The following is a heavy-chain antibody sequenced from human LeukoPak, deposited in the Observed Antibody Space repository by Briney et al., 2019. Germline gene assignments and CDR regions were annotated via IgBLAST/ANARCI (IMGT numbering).Heavy chain of an antibody. CDR2: ISYSGST. CDR3: ARGNAN. Sequence: SGTLSLTCTVSGGSINSYYWSWIQQPPGKGLEWIGYISYSGSTNYNPSLKSRVTISVDTSKNLFFLKLTSVTAADTALYYCARGNANWGQGTLVTVSS. J-gene: IGHJ4*02. V-gene: IGHV4-59*01. CDR1: GGSINSYY.